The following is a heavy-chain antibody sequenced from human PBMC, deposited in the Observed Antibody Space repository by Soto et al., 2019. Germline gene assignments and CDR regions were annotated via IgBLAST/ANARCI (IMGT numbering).Heavy chain of an antibody. D-gene: IGHD6-19*01. Sequence: PSETLSLTCTVSGGSISSYYWSWIRQPPGKGLEWIGYIYYSGSTNYNPSLKSRVTISVDTSKNQFSLKLSSVTAADTAVYYCARDKGRDSSGWDGGEVFDPWGQGTLVTVSS. CDR1: GGSISSYY. J-gene: IGHJ5*02. CDR3: ARDKGRDSSGWDGGEVFDP. CDR2: IYYSGST. V-gene: IGHV4-59*01.